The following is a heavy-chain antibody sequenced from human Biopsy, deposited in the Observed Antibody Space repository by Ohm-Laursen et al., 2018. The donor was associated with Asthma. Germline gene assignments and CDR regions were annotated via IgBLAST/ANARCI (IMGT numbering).Heavy chain of an antibody. CDR2: IYYSGRT. J-gene: IGHJ2*01. V-gene: IGHV4-39*02. Sequence: SETLSLTCIVSGDAMSTSGSYWGWIRQSPGKRLEWIGSIYYSGRTYYNPSLESRVTISADTSKNHFSLKVTSVTAADTAVYYCARAVSSSSYWYFDLWSRGDLVTVSS. CDR1: GDAMSTSGSY. D-gene: IGHD6-6*01. CDR3: ARAVSSSSYWYFDL.